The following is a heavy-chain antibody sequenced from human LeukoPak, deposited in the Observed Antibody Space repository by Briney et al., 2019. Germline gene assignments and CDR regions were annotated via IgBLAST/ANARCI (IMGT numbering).Heavy chain of an antibody. Sequence: PGGSLRLSCAASGFTFDDYAMHWVRQAPGKGLEWVSGISWNSGSIGYADSVKGRFTISRDNAKNSLYLQMNSLRAEDTALYYCAKDLGYSGSYRAFDIWGQGTMVTVSS. D-gene: IGHD1-26*01. CDR1: GFTFDDYA. CDR3: AKDLGYSGSYRAFDI. CDR2: ISWNSGSI. V-gene: IGHV3-9*01. J-gene: IGHJ3*02.